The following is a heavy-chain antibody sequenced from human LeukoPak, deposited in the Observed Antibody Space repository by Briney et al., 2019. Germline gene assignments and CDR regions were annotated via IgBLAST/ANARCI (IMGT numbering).Heavy chain of an antibody. D-gene: IGHD5-12*01. Sequence: SETLSLTCVVYGGSLSDFYWSWLRQPPGKRLEWIGEINHSGSTNYNPSLKSRVTISVDTPKNNPSLKLSSVTAADTAVYCWGRGLVDIVPTARALDYWGQGTLVTVSS. V-gene: IGHV4-34*01. J-gene: IGHJ4*02. CDR2: INHSGST. CDR1: GGSLSDFY. CDR3: GRGLVDIVPTARALDY.